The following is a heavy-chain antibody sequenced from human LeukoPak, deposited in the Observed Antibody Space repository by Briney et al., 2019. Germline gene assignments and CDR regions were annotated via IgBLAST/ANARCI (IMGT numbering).Heavy chain of an antibody. J-gene: IGHJ4*02. D-gene: IGHD3-22*01. CDR1: GYTFTGHY. V-gene: IGHV1-2*02. CDR3: ARDQNFHESGGYCGIDC. CDR2: INPNNGGT. Sequence: GASVKVSCKASGYTFTGHYMHWVRQAPGQGLEWVGWINPNNGGTNYAQKFQDRVTMTRDTSISTAYMEMNGLTSNDTAVYYCARDQNFHESGGYCGIDCWGQGTLVTVSS.